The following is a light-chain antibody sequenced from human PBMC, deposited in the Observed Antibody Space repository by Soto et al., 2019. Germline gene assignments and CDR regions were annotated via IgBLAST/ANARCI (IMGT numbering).Light chain of an antibody. J-gene: IGLJ2*01. CDR2: SNN. Sequence: QSVLTQPPSASGTPGQRVTISCSGSSSNIGSNTVNWYQQLPGTAPKLLIYSNNQRPSGVPDRFSGSKSGTSASLAISGLQSEDEADYYWAAWDDSLNGLLFGGGTKLTVL. V-gene: IGLV1-44*01. CDR3: AAWDDSLNGLL. CDR1: SSNIGSNT.